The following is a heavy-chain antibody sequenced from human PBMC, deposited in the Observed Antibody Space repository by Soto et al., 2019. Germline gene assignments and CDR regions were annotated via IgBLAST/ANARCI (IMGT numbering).Heavy chain of an antibody. V-gene: IGHV3-13*01. CDR2: IGTLSDT. CDR3: ARGRSFSYDSTPPPMFDP. J-gene: IGHJ5*02. Sequence: LRLSCAGSGFAFSTFDIHWVRQAPGKGLEWVSGIGTLSDTFYAASVQGRFTISRQNAKNSVYLQMNSLRAGDTAFYYCARGRSFSYDSTPPPMFDPWGQGTLVTVSS. D-gene: IGHD3-10*01. CDR1: GFAFSTFD.